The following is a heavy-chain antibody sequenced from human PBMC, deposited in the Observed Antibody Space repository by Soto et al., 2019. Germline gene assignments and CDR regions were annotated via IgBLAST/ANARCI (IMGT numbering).Heavy chain of an antibody. D-gene: IGHD6-13*01. CDR3: AREYRSSWCDY. CDR2: INPDSGGT. V-gene: IGHV1-2*04. CDR1: GYTFIGYY. Sequence: ASVKVSCKASGYTFIGYYIHWVRQAPGQGLEWMGWINPDSGGTNYAQKFQGWVTMTRDTSISTAYMELTRLTSDDTAVYYCAREYRSSWCDYWGRGTPVPVSS. J-gene: IGHJ4*02.